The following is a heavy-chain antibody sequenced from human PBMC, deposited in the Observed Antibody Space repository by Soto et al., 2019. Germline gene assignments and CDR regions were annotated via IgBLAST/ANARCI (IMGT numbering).Heavy chain of an antibody. J-gene: IGHJ4*02. CDR3: ARGGAYYYGSGSFTYFDY. Sequence: SETLSLTCTVSGGSISSGGYYWSWIRQHPGKGLEWIGYIYYSGSTYYDPSLKSRVTISVDTSKNQFSLKLSSVTAADTAVYYCARGGAYYYGSGSFTYFDYWGQGTLVTVSS. V-gene: IGHV4-31*03. D-gene: IGHD3-10*01. CDR1: GGSISSGGYY. CDR2: IYYSGST.